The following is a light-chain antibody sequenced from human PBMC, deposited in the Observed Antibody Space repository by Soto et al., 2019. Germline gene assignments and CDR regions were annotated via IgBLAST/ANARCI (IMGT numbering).Light chain of an antibody. J-gene: IGKJ4*01. V-gene: IGKV1-39*01. CDR1: QGISSY. CDR2: AAS. Sequence: IQMTQSPSSLSASVGDRVTITCRASQGISSYLDWYQQKPGKAPKLLIYAASSLQSGVPSRFSGSGSGTDFTLTISSLQPEDFATYYCQQNYSTPQTFGRGTKVEIK. CDR3: QQNYSTPQT.